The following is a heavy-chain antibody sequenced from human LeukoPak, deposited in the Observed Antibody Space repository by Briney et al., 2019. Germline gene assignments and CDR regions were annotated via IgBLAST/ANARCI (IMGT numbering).Heavy chain of an antibody. CDR3: ARDSGQWLEDAFDI. D-gene: IGHD6-19*01. CDR2: IYYSGST. CDR1: GGSISSYY. J-gene: IGHJ3*02. V-gene: IGHV4-59*01. Sequence: SETLSLTCTVSGGSISSYYWGWIRQPPGKGLEWIGYIYYSGSTNYNPSLKSRVTISVDTSKNQFSLKLSSVTAADTAVYYCARDSGQWLEDAFDIWGQGTMVTVSS.